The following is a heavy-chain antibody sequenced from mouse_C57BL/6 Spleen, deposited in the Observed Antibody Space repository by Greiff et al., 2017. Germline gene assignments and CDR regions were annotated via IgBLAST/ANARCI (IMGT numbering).Heavy chain of an antibody. J-gene: IGHJ4*01. CDR1: GYTFTSYW. D-gene: IGHD2-1*01. CDR3: ATAPIGNYVRYYAMDY. CDR2: INPSNGGT. Sequence: QVHVKQPGTELVKPGASVKLSCKASGYTFTSYWMHWVKQRPGQGLEWIGNINPSNGGTNYNEKFKSKATLTVDKSSSTAYMQLSSLTSEDSAVYYCATAPIGNYVRYYAMDYWGQGTSVTVSS. V-gene: IGHV1-53*01.